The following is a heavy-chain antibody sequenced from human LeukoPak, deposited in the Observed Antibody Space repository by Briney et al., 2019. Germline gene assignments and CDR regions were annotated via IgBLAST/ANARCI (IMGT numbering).Heavy chain of an antibody. D-gene: IGHD3-10*01. CDR1: GFTFSDYY. CDR3: ARGSAFTMVRGVIDY. V-gene: IGHV3-11*01. CDR2: ISSSGSTI. J-gene: IGHJ4*02. Sequence: GGSLRLSCAASGFTFSDYYMSWIRQAPGKGLEWVSYISSSGSTIYYADSVKGRFTISRDNAKNSLYLQMNSLRADDTAVYYCARGSAFTMVRGVIDYWGQGTLVTVSS.